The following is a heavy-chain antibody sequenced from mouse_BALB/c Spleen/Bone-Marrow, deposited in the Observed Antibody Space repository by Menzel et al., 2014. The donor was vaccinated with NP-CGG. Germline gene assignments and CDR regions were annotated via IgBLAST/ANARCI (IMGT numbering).Heavy chain of an antibody. CDR1: GFTFSTYG. CDR2: ISSGGGYT. D-gene: IGHD4-1*01. Sequence: EVKLMDSGGDLVKPRGSLKLSCAASGFTFSTYGMSWVRQTPDKRLEWVATISSGGGYTYYPDSVKGRFTISRDNAKNTLYLQMSSLKSEDTAMYYCTRQGNWDHYAMGYWGQGTSVTVSS. CDR3: TRQGNWDHYAMGY. J-gene: IGHJ4*01. V-gene: IGHV5-6*01.